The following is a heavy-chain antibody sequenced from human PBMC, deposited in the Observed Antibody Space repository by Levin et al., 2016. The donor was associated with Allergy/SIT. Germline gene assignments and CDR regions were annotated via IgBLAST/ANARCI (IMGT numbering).Heavy chain of an antibody. CDR1: GFTVSSNY. CDR3: AREESGDFYYPFFHH. CDR2: IYTSGTT. Sequence: GGSLRLSCAASGFTVSSNYMSWVRQAPGKGLEWVSVIYTSGTTYYADSMKGRFTISRDNSKNTLFLQMNSLRAEDTAVYYCAREESGDFYYPFFHHWGQGTLVTVSS. V-gene: IGHV3-66*01. D-gene: IGHD2-21*02. J-gene: IGHJ1*01.